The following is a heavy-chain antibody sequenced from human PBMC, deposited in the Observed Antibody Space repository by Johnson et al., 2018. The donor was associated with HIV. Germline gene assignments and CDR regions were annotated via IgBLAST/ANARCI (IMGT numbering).Heavy chain of an antibody. CDR1: GFTFSSYG. Sequence: QVQLVESGGGVVQPGRSLRLSCAASGFTFSSYGMHWVRQAPGKGLEWVAVISYDGSNKYYVDSVKGRFTISRDNAKNSLYLQMNSLRAEDTAVYYCARSEVRYFDWSYQRGAFDIWGQGTMVTVSS. V-gene: IGHV3-30*03. CDR3: ARSEVRYFDWSYQRGAFDI. J-gene: IGHJ3*02. CDR2: ISYDGSNK. D-gene: IGHD3-9*01.